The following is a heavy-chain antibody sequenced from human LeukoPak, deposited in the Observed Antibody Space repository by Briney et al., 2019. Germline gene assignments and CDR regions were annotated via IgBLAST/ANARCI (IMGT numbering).Heavy chain of an antibody. CDR3: ARDRYDSGGYYYGADFDY. CDR2: ITTSGSTI. Sequence: PGGSLRLSCAASGFTFSSFEMHWVRQAPGKGLEWVSYITTSGSTIYYADSVKGRFTISRDNAKTSMSLQMNRLSAEDTAVYYCARDRYDSGGYYYGADFDYWGQGTLVTVSS. J-gene: IGHJ4*02. V-gene: IGHV3-48*03. CDR1: GFTFSSFE. D-gene: IGHD3-22*01.